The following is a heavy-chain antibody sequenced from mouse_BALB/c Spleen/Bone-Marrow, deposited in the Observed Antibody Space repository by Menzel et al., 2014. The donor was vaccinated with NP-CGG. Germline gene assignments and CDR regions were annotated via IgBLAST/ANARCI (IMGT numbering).Heavy chain of an antibody. V-gene: IGHV10-1*02. Sequence: EVNVVESGGGLVQPKGSLKLSCAASGFTFNTYAMNWVRQAPGKGLEWVARIRSKSNNYATYYADSVKDRFTISRDDSQSMLYLQMNNLKTEHTVRYYCVRLGDYEPWCAYGGLWTLVTVSA. CDR2: IRSKSNNYAT. CDR3: VRLGDYEPWCAY. J-gene: IGHJ3*01. D-gene: IGHD2-4*01. CDR1: GFTFNTYA.